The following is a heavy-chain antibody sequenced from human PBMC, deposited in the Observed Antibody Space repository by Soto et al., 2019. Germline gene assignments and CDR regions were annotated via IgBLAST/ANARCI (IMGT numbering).Heavy chain of an antibody. CDR3: ARMTTVTTVRYYMDV. D-gene: IGHD4-4*01. V-gene: IGHV1-18*01. J-gene: IGHJ6*03. CDR2: ISAYNGNT. Sequence: QVQLVQSGAEVKKPGASVKVSCKASGYTFTSYGISWVRQAPGQGLEWMGWISAYNGNTNYAQKLQGRVTMTTDTSTSTAYRELRSLRSDDTAVYYCARMTTVTTVRYYMDVWGKGTTVTVSS. CDR1: GYTFTSYG.